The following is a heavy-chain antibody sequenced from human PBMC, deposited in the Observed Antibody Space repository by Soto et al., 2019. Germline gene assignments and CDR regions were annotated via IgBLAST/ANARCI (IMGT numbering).Heavy chain of an antibody. J-gene: IGHJ3*02. CDR2: ISYDGSNK. Sequence: GGSLRLSCAASGFTFSSYAMHWVRQAPGKGLEWVAVISYDGSNKYYADSVKGRFTISRDNSKNTLYLQMNSLRAEDTAVYYCAGEKSSRITAAGPAAFDIWGQGTMVTVSS. D-gene: IGHD6-13*01. V-gene: IGHV3-30-3*01. CDR3: AGEKSSRITAAGPAAFDI. CDR1: GFTFSSYA.